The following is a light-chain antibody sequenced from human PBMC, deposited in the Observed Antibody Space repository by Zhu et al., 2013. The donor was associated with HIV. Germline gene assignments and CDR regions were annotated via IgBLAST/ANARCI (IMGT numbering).Light chain of an antibody. Sequence: EIVLTQSPGTLSLSPGERATLSCRASQSVSNSLAWYQQKPGQGPRLLIYDASNRATGIPVRFSGSGSGTDFTLTISRLDPEDFAVYYCQQNDSSSLTFGGGTTVEI. CDR3: QQNDSSSLT. V-gene: IGKV3-20*01. J-gene: IGKJ4*01. CDR2: DAS. CDR1: QSVSNS.